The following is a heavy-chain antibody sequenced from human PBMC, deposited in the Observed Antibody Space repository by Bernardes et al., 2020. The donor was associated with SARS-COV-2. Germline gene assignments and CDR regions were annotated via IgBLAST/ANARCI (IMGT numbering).Heavy chain of an antibody. J-gene: IGHJ6*02. D-gene: IGHD6-19*01. CDR3: ATYSSGWYGGGYYYYGMDV. Sequence: GESLKISCKGSGYSFTSYWIGWVRQMPGKGLEWMGIIYPGDSDTRYSPSFQGQVTISADKSISTAYLQWSSLKASDTAMYYCATYSSGWYGGGYYYYGMDVWGQGTTVTVSS. CDR1: GYSFTSYW. CDR2: IYPGDSDT. V-gene: IGHV5-51*01.